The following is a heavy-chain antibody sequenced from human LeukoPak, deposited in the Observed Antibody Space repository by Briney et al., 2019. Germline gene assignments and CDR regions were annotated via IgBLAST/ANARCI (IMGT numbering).Heavy chain of an antibody. CDR1: GVSISSGRYC. J-gene: IGHJ4*02. CDR2: IHTSGNT. Sequence: SETLSLTCTVSGVSISSGRYCWSWIRQPAGKGLGWIGHIHTSGNTNYNPSLKSRAAISVDTSKNQFSLKLSSVTAADTAVYYCTKGRGIWGQGTLVTVSS. V-gene: IGHV4-61*09. D-gene: IGHD3-10*01. CDR3: TKGRGI.